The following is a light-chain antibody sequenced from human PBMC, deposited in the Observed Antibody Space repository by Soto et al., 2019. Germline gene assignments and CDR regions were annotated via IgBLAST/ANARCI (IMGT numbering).Light chain of an antibody. CDR2: GAS. J-gene: IGKJ5*01. CDR1: QSVRGD. V-gene: IGKV3-15*01. Sequence: EIVLTQAPASLSGSPGERATLSCRASQSVRGDLAWYQQKPGQSPRLLIYGASSRATGIPARFSGSGSGTEFTLTISSLQSEDFAVYYCQQYNNWPFITFGQGTRLEIK. CDR3: QQYNNWPFIT.